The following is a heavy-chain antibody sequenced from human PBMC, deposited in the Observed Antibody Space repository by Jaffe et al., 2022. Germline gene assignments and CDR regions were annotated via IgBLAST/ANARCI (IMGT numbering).Heavy chain of an antibody. J-gene: IGHJ4*02. CDR2: ISWDGSST. CDR1: GFTFDNHA. V-gene: IGHV3-43D*04. Sequence: EVRLVESGGGVVQLGGSLRLSCASFGFTFDNHAMHWVRQAPGKGLEWISLISWDGSSTLYADSVRGRFTVSRDNSKHSLYLQLNSLRSDDTALYYCARDRARGFDYWGQGALVTVSS. CDR3: ARDRARGFDY.